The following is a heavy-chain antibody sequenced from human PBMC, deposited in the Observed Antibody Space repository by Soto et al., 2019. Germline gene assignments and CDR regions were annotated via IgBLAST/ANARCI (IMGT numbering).Heavy chain of an antibody. CDR1: GFTFSSYA. V-gene: IGHV3-23*01. D-gene: IGHD2-2*01. CDR2: ISGSGGST. CDR3: AKGGCSSTSCCSWECYYYGMDV. J-gene: IGHJ6*02. Sequence: QPGGSLRLSCAASGFTFSSYAMSWVRQAPGKGLEWVSAISGSGGSTYYADSVKGRFTISRDNSKNTLYLQMNSLRAEDTAVYYCAKGGCSSTSCCSWECYYYGMDVWGQGTTVTVSS.